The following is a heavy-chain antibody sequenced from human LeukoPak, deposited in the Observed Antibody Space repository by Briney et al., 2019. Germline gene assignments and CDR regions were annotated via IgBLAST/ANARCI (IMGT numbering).Heavy chain of an antibody. V-gene: IGHV1-8*01. CDR1: GYTFTSYE. Sequence: SVKVSCQASGYTFTSYEINWVRQATGHGLEWMGWLNPDSGDTAYAQKFQGRITMTRSTSITTAYMELSSLRFEDTAVYYCARGLGSYDSSELTWPMISFWGQGTQVTVSS. CDR3: ARGLGSYDSSELTWPMISF. J-gene: IGHJ4*02. D-gene: IGHD3-22*01. CDR2: LNPDSGDT.